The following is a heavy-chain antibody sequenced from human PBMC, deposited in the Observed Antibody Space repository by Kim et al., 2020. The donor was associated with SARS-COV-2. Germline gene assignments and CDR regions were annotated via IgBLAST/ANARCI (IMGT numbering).Heavy chain of an antibody. CDR2: ISYDGSNK. V-gene: IGHV3-30-3*01. Sequence: GGSLRLSCAASGFTFSSYAMHWVRQAPGKGLEWVAVISYDGSNKYYADSVKGRFTISRDNSKNTLYLQMNSLRAEDTAVYYCARDPNYYDSGGHIISAAFDIWGQGTMVTVSS. CDR1: GFTFSSYA. D-gene: IGHD3-22*01. CDR3: ARDPNYYDSGGHIISAAFDI. J-gene: IGHJ3*02.